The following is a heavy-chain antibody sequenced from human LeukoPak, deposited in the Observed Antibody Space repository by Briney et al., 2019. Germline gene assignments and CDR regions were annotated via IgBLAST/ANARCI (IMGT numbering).Heavy chain of an antibody. D-gene: IGHD3-3*01. V-gene: IGHV3-66*01. Sequence: GGSLRLPCAASGFTVSSNYMSWVRQAPGKGLEWVSVIYSGGSTYYADSVKGRFTISRDNSKNTLYLQMNSLRAEDTAVYYCARDDAITIFGVVMIFDYWGQGTLVTVSS. CDR3: ARDDAITIFGVVMIFDY. CDR1: GFTVSSNY. J-gene: IGHJ4*02. CDR2: IYSGGST.